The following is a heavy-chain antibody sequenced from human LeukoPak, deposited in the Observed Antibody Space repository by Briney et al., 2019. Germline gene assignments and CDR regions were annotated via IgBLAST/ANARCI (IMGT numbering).Heavy chain of an antibody. D-gene: IGHD2-2*02. J-gene: IGHJ5*02. CDR3: ARTYCSSTSCYSWFDP. Sequence: ASVKVSCKASGYTFTSYGISWVRQAPGQGLEWMGWISAYNGNTNYAQKLQGRVTMTTDTSTSTAYMELRSLRSDDTAVYYCARTYCSSTSCYSWFDPWGQGTLVTVSS. CDR2: ISAYNGNT. V-gene: IGHV1-18*01. CDR1: GYTFTSYG.